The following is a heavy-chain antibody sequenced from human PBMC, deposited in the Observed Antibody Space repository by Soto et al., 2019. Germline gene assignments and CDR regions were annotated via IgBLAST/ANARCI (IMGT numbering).Heavy chain of an antibody. CDR1: GDSFNDYY. CDR2: INPNGGVT. CDR3: ARESGGATATLDYYYFYMDV. J-gene: IGHJ6*03. V-gene: IGHV1-2*04. Sequence: QVQLVQSGAEVRKPGASVTVSCRSSGDSFNDYYIHWVRQAPGQGFEWMGWINPNGGVTKYAQKSQGWVSMTRDPSIRTVYMQLSRLRSDDTAVYYCARESGGATATLDYYYFYMDVWGTGTTVTVSS. D-gene: IGHD5-12*01.